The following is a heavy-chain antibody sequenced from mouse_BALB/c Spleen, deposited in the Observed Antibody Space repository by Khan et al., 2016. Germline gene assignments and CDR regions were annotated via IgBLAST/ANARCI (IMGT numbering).Heavy chain of an antibody. CDR2: ILPGSGST. J-gene: IGHJ2*01. CDR3: ARTDRRGYFDY. Sequence: QVQLQQSGAELMKPGASVKISCKATGYTFSSYWIGWVKQRPGHGLEWIGEILPGSGSTNYNEKFRGKATFTADTSSNTAYMQLSSLTSEDSAVHYCARTDRRGYFDYWGQGTTLTVAS. V-gene: IGHV1-9*01. CDR1: GYTFSSYW.